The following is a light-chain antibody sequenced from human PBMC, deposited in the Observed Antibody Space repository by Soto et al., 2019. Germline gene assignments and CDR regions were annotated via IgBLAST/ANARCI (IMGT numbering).Light chain of an antibody. CDR1: QSISSW. CDR3: QQYNSYSPAWT. J-gene: IGKJ1*01. V-gene: IGKV1-5*01. CDR2: DAS. Sequence: QMTQSPSTLSASVGDRVTITCRASQSISSWLAWYQQKPGKAPKLLIYDASSLESGVPSRFSGSGSGTEFTLTISSLQPDDFATYYCQQYNSYSPAWTFGQGTKVDIK.